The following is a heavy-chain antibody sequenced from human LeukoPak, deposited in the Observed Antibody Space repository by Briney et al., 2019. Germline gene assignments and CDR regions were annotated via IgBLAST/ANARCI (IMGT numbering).Heavy chain of an antibody. CDR2: ISSSSSYI. D-gene: IGHD3-22*01. Sequence: SGGSLRLSCAASGFTFSSYSMNWVRQAPGKGLEWVSSISSSSSYIYYADSVKGRFTISRDNAKNSLYLQMNSLRAEDTAVYYCATRPGDYYDSSGYHDYWGQGTLVTVSS. CDR3: ATRPGDYYDSSGYHDY. CDR1: GFTFSSYS. V-gene: IGHV3-21*01. J-gene: IGHJ4*02.